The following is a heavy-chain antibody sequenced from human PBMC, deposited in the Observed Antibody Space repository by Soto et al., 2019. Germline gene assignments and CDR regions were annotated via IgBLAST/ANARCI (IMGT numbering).Heavy chain of an antibody. V-gene: IGHV3-23*01. J-gene: IGHJ4*02. D-gene: IGHD2-2*01. Sequence: DVRLLESGGGLVQPGGSLRLSCAASGFTFSLYSMSWVRQAPGKGLEWVSTIGTSASTYYGDSVRGRFTISRDNSRNTLYLQMNSLRAEDTAVYYCADLSRYCTSSNCDWGQGTLVTVSS. CDR3: ADLSRYCTSSNCD. CDR2: IGTSAST. CDR1: GFTFSLYS.